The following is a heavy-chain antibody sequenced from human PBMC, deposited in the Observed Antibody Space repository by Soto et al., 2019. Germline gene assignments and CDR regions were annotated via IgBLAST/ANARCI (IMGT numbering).Heavy chain of an antibody. CDR3: ARGKVATIPGGTYYYYGMDV. Sequence: QVQLVQSGAEVKKPGASVKVSCKASGYTFTGYYMHWVRQAPGQGPEWMGWINPNSGGTNYAQKFQGRVTMTRDTSISTAYMELSRLRSDDTAVYYCARGKVATIPGGTYYYYGMDVWGQGTTVTVSS. CDR2: INPNSGGT. V-gene: IGHV1-2*02. D-gene: IGHD5-12*01. CDR1: GYTFTGYY. J-gene: IGHJ6*02.